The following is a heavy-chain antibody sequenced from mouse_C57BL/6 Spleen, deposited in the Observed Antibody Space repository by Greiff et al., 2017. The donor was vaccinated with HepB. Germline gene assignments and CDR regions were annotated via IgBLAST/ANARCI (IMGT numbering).Heavy chain of an antibody. CDR2: IHPNSGST. CDR3: ERSGRRYFDV. CDR1: GYTFTSYW. D-gene: IGHD1-1*01. J-gene: IGHJ1*03. V-gene: IGHV1-64*01. Sequence: QVQLKQPGAELVKPGASVKLSCKASGYTFTSYWMHWVKQRPGQGLEWIGMIHPNSGSTNYNEKFKSKATLTVDKSSSTAYMQLSSLSSEDSAVYYCERSGRRYFDVWGTGTTVTVSS.